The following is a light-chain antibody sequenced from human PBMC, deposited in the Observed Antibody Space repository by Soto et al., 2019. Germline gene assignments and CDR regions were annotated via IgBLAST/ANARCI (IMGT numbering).Light chain of an antibody. J-gene: IGKJ3*01. Sequence: DIQMTQAPSSLSASVGDRVTITCRASQSISSYLNWYQQKPGKAPKLLIYAASSLQSGVPSRFSGSGSGTDFTLIMSSLQPEDFATYYCQQSYSTPFTFGPGTNVDIK. V-gene: IGKV1-39*01. CDR3: QQSYSTPFT. CDR1: QSISSY. CDR2: AAS.